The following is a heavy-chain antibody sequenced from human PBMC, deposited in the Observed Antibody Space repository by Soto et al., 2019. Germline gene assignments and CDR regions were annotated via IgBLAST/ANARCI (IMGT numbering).Heavy chain of an antibody. CDR3: ARVNLLTDYYYGMDV. D-gene: IGHD3-9*01. Sequence: VQLVESGGGVVQPGRSLRLSCAASGFTFSSYAMHWVRQAPGKGLEWVAVISYDGSNKYYADSVKGRFTISRDNSKNTLYLQMNSLRAEDTAVYYCARVNLLTDYYYGMDVWGQGTTVTVSS. V-gene: IGHV3-30-3*01. J-gene: IGHJ6*02. CDR2: ISYDGSNK. CDR1: GFTFSSYA.